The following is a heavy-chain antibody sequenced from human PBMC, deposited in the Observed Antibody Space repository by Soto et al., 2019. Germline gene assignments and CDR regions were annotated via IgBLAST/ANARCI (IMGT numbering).Heavy chain of an antibody. Sequence: GGSLRLSCAASGFTFSSYAMSWVRQAPGKGLEWVSAISGSGGSTYYADSVKGRFTISRDNSKNTLYLQMNSLRAEDTAVYYCAYISVRPIGYYYNCMDVRGQGTTGTGSS. D-gene: IGHD6-6*01. V-gene: IGHV3-23*01. CDR2: ISGSGGST. J-gene: IGHJ6*02. CDR3: AYISVRPIGYYYNCMDV. CDR1: GFTFSSYA.